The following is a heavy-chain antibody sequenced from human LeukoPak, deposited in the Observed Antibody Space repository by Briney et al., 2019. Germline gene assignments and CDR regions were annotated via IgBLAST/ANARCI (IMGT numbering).Heavy chain of an antibody. D-gene: IGHD3-22*01. CDR1: GGSISSYY. CDR3: ARGARGSGSYDY. J-gene: IGHJ4*02. CDR2: IYYSGST. Sequence: PSETLPLTCTVSGGSISSYYWSWIRQPPGKGLEWIGYIYYSGSTNYNPSLKSRVTISVDTSKNQFSLKLSSVTAADTAVYYCARGARGSGSYDYWGQGTLVTVSS. V-gene: IGHV4-59*01.